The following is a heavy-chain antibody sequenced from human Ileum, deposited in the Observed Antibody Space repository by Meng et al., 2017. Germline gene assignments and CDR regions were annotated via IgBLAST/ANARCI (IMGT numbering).Heavy chain of an antibody. Sequence: QVQLQESGPRLVKPSQTLSLTFTVSGCSISVGDYYWSWVRQSPGKGPEWIGYIFSNGNTYSNPSLRGRLMISIDTSKNQFSLKLSSVTAADTAVYYCARAPKYCTNAVCSRPLDSWGQGTLVTVSS. CDR3: ARAPKYCTNAVCSRPLDS. V-gene: IGHV4-30-4*01. D-gene: IGHD2-8*01. CDR2: IFSNGNT. CDR1: GCSISVGDYY. J-gene: IGHJ4*02.